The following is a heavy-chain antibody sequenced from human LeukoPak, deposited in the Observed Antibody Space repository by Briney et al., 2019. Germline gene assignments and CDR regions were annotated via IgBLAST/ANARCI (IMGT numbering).Heavy chain of an antibody. V-gene: IGHV3-21*01. CDR2: ISSSSSYI. CDR1: GFTFSSYA. Sequence: GGSLRLSCAASGFTFSSYAMSWVRQAPGKGLEWVSSISSSSSYIYYADSVKGRFTISRDNSKNTLYLQMTSLRGEDTAMYYCAREGTARDAFDIWGQGTMVTVSS. D-gene: IGHD2-21*02. J-gene: IGHJ3*02. CDR3: AREGTARDAFDI.